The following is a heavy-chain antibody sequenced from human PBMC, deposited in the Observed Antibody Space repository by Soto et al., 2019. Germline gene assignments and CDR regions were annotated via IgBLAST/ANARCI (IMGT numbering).Heavy chain of an antibody. V-gene: IGHV1-18*01. Sequence: QVQLVQSGTEVRAPGASVKVSCKAIGYTFTDYIITWVRQAPGHGLESMGWINTYNGYTNYAQNVQGRVTMSTDTSSSTAYLELRSLRSDDTAVYYCARGQGRGFFDSVWGQGTLVTVSS. CDR3: ARGQGRGFFDSV. J-gene: IGHJ4*02. CDR2: INTYNGYT. D-gene: IGHD3-9*01. CDR1: GYTFTDYI.